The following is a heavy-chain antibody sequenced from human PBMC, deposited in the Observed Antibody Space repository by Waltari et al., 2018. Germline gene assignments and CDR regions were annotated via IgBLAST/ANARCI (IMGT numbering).Heavy chain of an antibody. J-gene: IGHJ4*02. CDR3: ARGGGLPLDD. CDR2: IYYSGST. CDR1: GGPISSDY. V-gene: IGHV4-59*01. Sequence: QVQLQESGPGLVKPSETLSLTCTVSGGPISSDYWSWIRQPPGKGLEWIGYIYYSGSTNYNPSLKSRVTISVDTSKNQFSLKLSSVTAADTAVYYCARGGGLPLDDWGQGTLVTVSS. D-gene: IGHD5-12*01.